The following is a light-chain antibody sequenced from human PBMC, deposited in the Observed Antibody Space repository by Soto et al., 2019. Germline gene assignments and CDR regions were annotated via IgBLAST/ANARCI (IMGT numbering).Light chain of an antibody. CDR1: QSISSY. Sequence: DIQMTQSPSTLSASVGDRFTITCRASQSISSYLNWYQQKPGKAPKLLIYKASTLESGVPSRFSGSGSGTEFTLTISGLQPDDFATYYCQQYNRYSWTFGQGTKVDI. V-gene: IGKV1-5*03. J-gene: IGKJ1*01. CDR2: KAS. CDR3: QQYNRYSWT.